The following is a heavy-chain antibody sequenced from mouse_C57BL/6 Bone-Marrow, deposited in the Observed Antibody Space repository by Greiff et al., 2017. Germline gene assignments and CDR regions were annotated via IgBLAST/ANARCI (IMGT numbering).Heavy chain of an antibody. J-gene: IGHJ2*01. CDR1: GYTFTSYW. V-gene: IGHV1-50*01. CDR2: IDPSDSYT. D-gene: IGHD2-4*01. CDR3: ARFDYDV. Sequence: QVQLKQPGAELVKPGASVKLSCKASGYTFTSYWMQWVKQRPGQGLEWIGEIDPSDSYTNYNQKFKGKATLTVDTSSSTAYMQLSSLTSEDSAVYYCARFDYDVWGQGTTLTVSS.